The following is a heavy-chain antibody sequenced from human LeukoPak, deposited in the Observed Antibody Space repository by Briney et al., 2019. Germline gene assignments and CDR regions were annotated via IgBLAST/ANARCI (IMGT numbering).Heavy chain of an antibody. CDR3: ARVLTGEFNDYYYGMDV. Sequence: PSETLSLTCTVSGASITSYYWSWIRQPPGKGLEWIGYIYYSGSTNYNPSLKSRVTISVDTSKNQFSLKLSSVTAADTAVYYCARVLTGEFNDYYYGMDVWGQGTTVTVSS. D-gene: IGHD7-27*01. CDR2: IYYSGST. CDR1: GASITSYY. J-gene: IGHJ6*02. V-gene: IGHV4-59*01.